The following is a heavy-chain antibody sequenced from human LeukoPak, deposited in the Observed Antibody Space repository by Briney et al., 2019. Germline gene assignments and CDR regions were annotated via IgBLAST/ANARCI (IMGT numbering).Heavy chain of an antibody. V-gene: IGHV3-33*01. J-gene: IGHJ4*02. Sequence: GGSLRLSCAASGFSFSYYGMHWVRQAPGKGLEWVAVIWYDGTNKYYADSVKGRFTISRDNAKNSLYLQMSSLRAEDTAVYYCARDYASDYWGQGTLVTVSS. CDR3: ARDYASDY. CDR1: GFSFSYYG. D-gene: IGHD3-10*01. CDR2: IWYDGTNK.